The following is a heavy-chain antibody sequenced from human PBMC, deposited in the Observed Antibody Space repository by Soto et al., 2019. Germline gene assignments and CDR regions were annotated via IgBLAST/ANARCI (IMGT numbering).Heavy chain of an antibody. CDR2: ISYNGRT. D-gene: IGHD2-21*02. CDR1: AGSITGGSYY. CDR3: ARDPCGSDCYSGLDY. J-gene: IGHJ4*02. Sequence: SETLSLTCNVSAGSITGGSYYWTWIRQPPGKGLEWLGYISYNGRTNYNPSLKSRVTISVDTSRKQFFLRLTSVTAADTAIYYCARDPCGSDCYSGLDYWGQGSLVTVSS. V-gene: IGHV4-61*01.